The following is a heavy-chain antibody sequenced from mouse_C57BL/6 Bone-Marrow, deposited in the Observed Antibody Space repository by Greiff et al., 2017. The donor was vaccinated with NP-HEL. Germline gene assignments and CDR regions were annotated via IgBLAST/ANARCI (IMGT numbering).Heavy chain of an antibody. Sequence: EVKLEESGGGLVQPGGSLKLSCAASGFTFSDYYMYWVRQTPEKRLEWVAYISNGGGSTYYPDTVKGRFTISRDNAKNTLYLQMSRLKSEDTAMYYCARNWEGAMDYWGQGTSVTVSS. V-gene: IGHV5-12*01. D-gene: IGHD4-1*01. CDR1: GFTFSDYY. CDR2: ISNGGGST. CDR3: ARNWEGAMDY. J-gene: IGHJ4*01.